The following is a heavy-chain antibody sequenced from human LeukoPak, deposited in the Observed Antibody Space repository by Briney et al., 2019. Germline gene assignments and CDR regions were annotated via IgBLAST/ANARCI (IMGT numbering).Heavy chain of an antibody. Sequence: GGSLRLSCAASGFTFSSYAMHWVRQAPGKGLEWVAVISYDGSNKYYADSVKGRFTISRDNSKNTLDLQMSSLSADDTAVYYCAREAGKIFDYWGQGILVTVSS. J-gene: IGHJ4*02. CDR1: GFTFSSYA. CDR2: ISYDGSNK. D-gene: IGHD6-13*01. CDR3: AREAGKIFDY. V-gene: IGHV3-30-3*01.